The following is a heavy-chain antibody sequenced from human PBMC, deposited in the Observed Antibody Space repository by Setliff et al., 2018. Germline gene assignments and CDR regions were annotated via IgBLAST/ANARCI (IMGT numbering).Heavy chain of an antibody. Sequence: SETLSLTCSVSGGSISNHYWSWIRQPPGKGLEWIGYIYDNGNTNYNPSLKSRVTISVDTSKNQFSLKLSSVTAADTAVYYCARHNAGWYYFDYWGQGTLVTVSS. CDR2: IYDNGNT. CDR1: GGSISNHY. J-gene: IGHJ4*02. CDR3: ARHNAGWYYFDY. D-gene: IGHD6-19*01. V-gene: IGHV4-59*08.